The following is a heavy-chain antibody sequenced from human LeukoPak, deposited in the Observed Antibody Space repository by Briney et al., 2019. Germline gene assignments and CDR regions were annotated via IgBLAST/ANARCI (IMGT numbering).Heavy chain of an antibody. V-gene: IGHV5-51*01. CDR1: GYGFTSYW. Sequence: GESLKISCKGSGYGFTSYWIGWVRQMPGKGLEWMGIIYPGDSDTRYSPSFQGQVTISADKSISTAYLQWSSLKASDTAMYYCARTDIAAAGTENWFDPWGQGTLVTVSS. J-gene: IGHJ5*02. CDR3: ARTDIAAAGTENWFDP. CDR2: IYPGDSDT. D-gene: IGHD6-13*01.